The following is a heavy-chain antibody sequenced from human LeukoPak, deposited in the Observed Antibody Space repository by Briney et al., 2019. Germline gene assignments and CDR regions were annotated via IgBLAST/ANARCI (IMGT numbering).Heavy chain of an antibody. Sequence: LWASVKVSCKASGYTFTSYGISWVRQAPGQGLEWMGWISAYNGNTNYAQKLQGRVTMTTDTSTSTAYMELRSLRSDDTAVYYCARPSSYYDFWSGTEPLDYWGQGTLVTVSS. CDR3: ARPSSYYDFWSGTEPLDY. V-gene: IGHV1-18*01. CDR1: GYTFTSYG. J-gene: IGHJ4*02. D-gene: IGHD3-3*01. CDR2: ISAYNGNT.